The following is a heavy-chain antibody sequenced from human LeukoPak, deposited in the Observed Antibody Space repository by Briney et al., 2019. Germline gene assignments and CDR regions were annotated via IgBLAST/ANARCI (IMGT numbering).Heavy chain of an antibody. CDR1: GYSFTSYW. D-gene: IGHD5-12*01. J-gene: IGHJ4*02. Sequence: GESLKISCKGSGYSFTSYWIAWVRQTPGKGLEWMGIIYPDDSETVYSPSFQGQVTMSADKSSAYLQWNSVKASDTAMYYCARRGGGYDFNFDQWGQGTLVTVSS. CDR2: IYPDDSET. CDR3: ARRGGGYDFNFDQ. V-gene: IGHV5-51*01.